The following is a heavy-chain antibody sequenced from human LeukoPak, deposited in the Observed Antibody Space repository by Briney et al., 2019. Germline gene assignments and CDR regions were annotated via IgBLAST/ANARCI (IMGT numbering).Heavy chain of an antibody. V-gene: IGHV4-59*08. CDR1: GGSISSYY. CDR2: IYYSGST. J-gene: IGHJ5*02. Sequence: SETLSLTCTVSGGSISSYYWSWIRQPPGKGLEWIGCIYYSGSTNYNISLKSRVTISVDTSKNQFSPKLSSVTAADTALYYCVRHGYCSGGTCWGLDPWGQGTLVTVSS. CDR3: VRHGYCSGGTCWGLDP. D-gene: IGHD2-15*01.